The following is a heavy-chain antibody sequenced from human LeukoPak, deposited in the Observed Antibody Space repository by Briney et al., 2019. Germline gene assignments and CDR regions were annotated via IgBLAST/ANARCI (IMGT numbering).Heavy chain of an antibody. CDR3: ATRNDLYYFDY. D-gene: IGHD1-1*01. V-gene: IGHV1-18*01. CDR1: GYTFTSYG. Sequence: ASVKVSCKASGYTFTSYGISWVRQASGQGLEWMGWISAYNGNTNYAQKLQGRVTMATDTSTSTAYMELRSLRSDDTAVYYCATRNDLYYFDYWGQGTLVTVSS. J-gene: IGHJ4*02. CDR2: ISAYNGNT.